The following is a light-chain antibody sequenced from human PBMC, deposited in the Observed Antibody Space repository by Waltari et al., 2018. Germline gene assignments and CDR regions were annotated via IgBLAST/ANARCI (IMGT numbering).Light chain of an antibody. V-gene: IGKV3-11*01. CDR2: DTS. CDR1: QSVFNY. Sequence: VLTQSPATLSLSAGERATLSCRASQSVFNYLAWDQQKPGQAPRLLIYDTSKRATGIPARFSGSGSGTDFTLTISNLEAEDFALYYCQQGSILPLTFGGGTKVEIK. CDR3: QQGSILPLT. J-gene: IGKJ4*01.